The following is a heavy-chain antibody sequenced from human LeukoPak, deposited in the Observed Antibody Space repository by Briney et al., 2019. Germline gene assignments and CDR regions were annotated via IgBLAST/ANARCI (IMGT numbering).Heavy chain of an antibody. CDR3: AGKPYGSFSFAFDI. CDR1: GFTFSSYW. J-gene: IGHJ3*02. Sequence: GGSLRLSCAASGFTFSSYWMSWVRQAPGKGLEWVANIKQDGSEKYYVDSVKGRFTISRDNAKNSLYLQMNSLRAEDTAVYYCAGKPYGSFSFAFDIWGQGTMVTVSS. V-gene: IGHV3-7*01. CDR2: IKQDGSEK. D-gene: IGHD3-10*01.